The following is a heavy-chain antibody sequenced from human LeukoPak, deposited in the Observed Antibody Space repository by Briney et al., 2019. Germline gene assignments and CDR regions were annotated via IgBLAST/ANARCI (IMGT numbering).Heavy chain of an antibody. V-gene: IGHV3-30*18. J-gene: IGHJ4*02. CDR2: ISYDGRDI. Sequence: GRSLRLSCAASGFTFSSYAMHWVRQAPGKGLEWVALISYDGRDIYYLDSVEGRFTISRDNSKNTVYLQMNSLRTEDTAVYYCAKPPKDDNASWYYYFDSWGQGTLVTVSS. CDR1: GFTFSSYA. CDR3: AKPPKDDNASWYYYFDS. D-gene: IGHD6-13*01.